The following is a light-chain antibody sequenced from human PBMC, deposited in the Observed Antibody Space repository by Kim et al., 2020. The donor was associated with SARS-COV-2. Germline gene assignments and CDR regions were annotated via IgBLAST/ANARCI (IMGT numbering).Light chain of an antibody. CDR2: DVN. CDR3: CSYRTSNSWV. CDR1: STDVGGYNY. V-gene: IGLV2-14*03. J-gene: IGLJ3*02. Sequence: QSALTQPASVSGSPGQSITISCIGTSTDVGGYNYVFWYQQHPNKVPKLIIYDVNKRPSGVSNRFSGSKFDNTASLTISGLQAEDEADYYCCSYRTSNSWVFGGGTQLTVL.